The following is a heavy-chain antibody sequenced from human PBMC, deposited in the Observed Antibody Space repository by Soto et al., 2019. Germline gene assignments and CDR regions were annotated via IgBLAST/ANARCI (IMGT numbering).Heavy chain of an antibody. D-gene: IGHD6-6*01. Sequence: QVQLQESGPGLVKPSETLSLTCTVSGGSISSYYWSWIRQPPGKGLEWIGYIYYSGSTNYNPSLKRRVTISVDTSKNQFSLKLSSVTAADTAVYYCAREYSSSSGRCFDCWGQGTLVTVSS. CDR2: IYYSGST. V-gene: IGHV4-59*01. CDR3: AREYSSSSGRCFDC. J-gene: IGHJ4*02. CDR1: GGSISSYY.